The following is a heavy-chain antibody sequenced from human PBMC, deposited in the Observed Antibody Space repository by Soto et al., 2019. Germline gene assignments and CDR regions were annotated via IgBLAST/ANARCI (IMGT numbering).Heavy chain of an antibody. D-gene: IGHD5-12*01. CDR1: GYTFTSYY. V-gene: IGHV1-46*01. CDR3: ARGGYSGYDPGMENWFDP. CDR2: INPSGGST. J-gene: IGHJ5*02. Sequence: GASVKVSCKASGYTFTSYYRHWVRQAPGQGLEWMGIINPSGGSTSYAQKFQGRVTMTRDTSTSTVYMELSSLRSEDTAVYYCARGGYSGYDPGMENWFDPWGQGTLVTVSS.